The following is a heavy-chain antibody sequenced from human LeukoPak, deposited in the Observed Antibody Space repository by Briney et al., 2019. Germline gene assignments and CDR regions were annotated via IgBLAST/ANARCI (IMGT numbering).Heavy chain of an antibody. D-gene: IGHD3-22*01. CDR1: GYTFTSYY. CDR3: ARGPGPADDGGGYCFDY. V-gene: IGHV1-46*01. CDR2: INPSGGST. Sequence: ASVKVSCKASGYTFTSYYLYWVRQAPGQGLEWMGVINPSGGSTTSAQKFQGRVTMTRDTSTSTVYMELCSPRSEDTAVYYCARGPGPADDGGGYCFDYWGQGTLVTVSS. J-gene: IGHJ4*02.